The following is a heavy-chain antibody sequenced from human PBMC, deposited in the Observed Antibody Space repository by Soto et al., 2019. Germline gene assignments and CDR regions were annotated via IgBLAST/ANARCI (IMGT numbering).Heavy chain of an antibody. J-gene: IGHJ4*02. D-gene: IGHD1-26*01. CDR1: GGTFSSYT. CDR2: IIPILGIA. V-gene: IGHV1-69*08. Sequence: QVQLVQSGAEVKKPGSSVKVSCKASGGTFSSYTISWVRQAPGQGLEWMGRIIPILGIANYAQKFQGRVTITADKSTSTAYMELSSLRTEDTAVYYCARDVAVGATRADGYWGQGTLVTVSS. CDR3: ARDVAVGATRADGY.